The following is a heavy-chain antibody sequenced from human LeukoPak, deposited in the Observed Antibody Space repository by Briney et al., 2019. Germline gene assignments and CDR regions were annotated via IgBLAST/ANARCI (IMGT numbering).Heavy chain of an antibody. CDR1: GFTFRSCG. D-gene: IGHD5-18*01. V-gene: IGHV3-30*02. J-gene: IGHJ4*02. Sequence: GSLRLSCAASGFTFRSCGMHWVRQAPGKGLEWVTFIPYDGSNTWYADSVKGRFTISRDNSKNTLYLQMNSLRAEDTAVYYCAKDKQLWPPWYFDYWGQGTLVTVSS. CDR2: IPYDGSNT. CDR3: AKDKQLWPPWYFDY.